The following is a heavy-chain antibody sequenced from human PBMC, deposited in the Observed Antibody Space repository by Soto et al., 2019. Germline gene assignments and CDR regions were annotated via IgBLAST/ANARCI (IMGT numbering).Heavy chain of an antibody. J-gene: IGHJ3*02. V-gene: IGHV1-69*02. Sequence: QVQLVQSGAEVKKPGSSVKVSCRASGGTFSSYAISWVRQAPGQGLEWMGRIIPILGMTNYAQNFQGRVTITSDKSTSTAYMALTSLRSEDTAVYYCACNTGITSAGTFDIWGQGTRVTVSS. CDR3: ACNTGITSAGTFDI. D-gene: IGHD6-13*01. CDR2: IIPILGMT. CDR1: GGTFSSYA.